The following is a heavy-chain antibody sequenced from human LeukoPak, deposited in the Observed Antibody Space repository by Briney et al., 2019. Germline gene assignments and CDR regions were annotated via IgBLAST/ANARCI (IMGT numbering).Heavy chain of an antibody. D-gene: IGHD3-10*01. CDR3: ATSFRAVNWFDP. Sequence: ASVKVSCKASGYTFTRYYMNWVRQAPGQGLEWMGIINPSGGSTNYAQKFQGRVTMTRDASTSTIYMEVSSLRSEDTAVYYCATSFRAVNWFDPWGQGTLVTVSS. CDR2: INPSGGST. CDR1: GYTFTRYY. V-gene: IGHV1-46*01. J-gene: IGHJ5*02.